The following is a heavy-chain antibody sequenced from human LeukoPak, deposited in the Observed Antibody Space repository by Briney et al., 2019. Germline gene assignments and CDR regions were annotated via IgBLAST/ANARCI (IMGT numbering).Heavy chain of an antibody. CDR2: INPNSGGT. D-gene: IGHD6-6*01. CDR1: GYTFTGYY. V-gene: IGHV1-2*02. J-gene: IGHJ4*02. CDR3: ARPLYSSSLIIDY. Sequence: ASVKVSCKASGYTFTGYYMHWVRQAPGQGLEWMGWINPNSGGTNYAQKFQGRVTMTRDTSISTAYMELSRLRSDDTAVYYCARPLYSSSLIIDYWGQGTLVTVSS.